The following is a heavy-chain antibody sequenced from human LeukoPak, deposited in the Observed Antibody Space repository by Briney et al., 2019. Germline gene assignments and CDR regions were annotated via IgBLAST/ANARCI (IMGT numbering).Heavy chain of an antibody. Sequence: SVKVSCMASGGTFSSYAISWVRQAPGQGLEWMGGIIPIFGTANYAQKFQGRVTITADESTSTAYMELSSPRSEDTAVYYCARAIVVVPAASHSFSYYYMDVWGKGTTVTVSS. J-gene: IGHJ6*03. CDR2: IIPIFGTA. V-gene: IGHV1-69*13. CDR1: GGTFSSYA. D-gene: IGHD2-2*01. CDR3: ARAIVVVPAASHSFSYYYMDV.